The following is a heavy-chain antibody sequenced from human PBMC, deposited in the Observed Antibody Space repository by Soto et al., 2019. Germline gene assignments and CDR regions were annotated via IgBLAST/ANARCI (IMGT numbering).Heavy chain of an antibody. CDR3: ARDPDSIAVAGTEYYFDY. Sequence: ASVKVSCKASGYTFTSYAMHWVRQAPGQRLEWMGWINAGNGNTKYSQKFQGRVTITRDTSASTAYMALSSLRSEDTAVYYCARDPDSIAVAGTEYYFDYWGQGTLVTVSS. D-gene: IGHD6-19*01. CDR1: GYTFTSYA. J-gene: IGHJ4*02. CDR2: INAGNGNT. V-gene: IGHV1-3*01.